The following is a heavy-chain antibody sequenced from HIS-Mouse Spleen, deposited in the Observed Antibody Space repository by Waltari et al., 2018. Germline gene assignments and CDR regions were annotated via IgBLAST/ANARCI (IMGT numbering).Heavy chain of an antibody. Sequence: QVQLVQSGAEVKKPGASVKVSCKASGYTFTGYYMHWVRQAPGQGLEWMGGINPNSGGTNYEQKFQGRGTMTRDTSISTAYMELSSLRSDDTAVYYCARGRHWGSGFDYWGQGTLVTVSS. CDR1: GYTFTGYY. J-gene: IGHJ4*02. CDR3: ARGRHWGSGFDY. V-gene: IGHV1-2*02. CDR2: INPNSGGT. D-gene: IGHD7-27*01.